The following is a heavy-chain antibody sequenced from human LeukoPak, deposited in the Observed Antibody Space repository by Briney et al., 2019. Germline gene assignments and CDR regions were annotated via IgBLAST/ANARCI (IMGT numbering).Heavy chain of an antibody. CDR3: ASKMDTAMVHGYGMDV. D-gene: IGHD5-18*01. Sequence: PSQTLSLTCTVSGGSISSGDYYWSWIRQPPGKGLEWIGYIYYSGSTYYNPSLKSRVTISVDTSKNQFSLKLSSVTAADTAVYYCASKMDTAMVHGYGMDVWGQGTTVTVSS. V-gene: IGHV4-30-4*01. CDR1: GGSISSGDYY. CDR2: IYYSGST. J-gene: IGHJ6*02.